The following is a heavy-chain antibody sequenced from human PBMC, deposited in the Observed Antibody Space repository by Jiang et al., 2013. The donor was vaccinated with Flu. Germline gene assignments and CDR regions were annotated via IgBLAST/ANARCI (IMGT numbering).Heavy chain of an antibody. Sequence: ESGGGLVQPGRSLRLSCAASGFTFDDYAMHWVRQAPGKGLEWVSGISWNSGSIGYADSVKGRFTISRDNAKNSLYLQMNSLRAEDTALYYCAKDRYIAVAGSGLDYWGQGTLVTVSS. D-gene: IGHD6-19*01. V-gene: IGHV3-9*01. CDR1: GFTFDDYA. CDR2: ISWNSGSI. J-gene: IGHJ4*02. CDR3: AKDRYIAVAGSGLDY.